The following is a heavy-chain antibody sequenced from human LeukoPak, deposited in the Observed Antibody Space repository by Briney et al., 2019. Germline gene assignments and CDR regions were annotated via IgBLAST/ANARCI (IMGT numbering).Heavy chain of an antibody. CDR1: GGSISSSNW. D-gene: IGHD2-2*01. Sequence: SGTLSLTCAVSGGSISSSNWWSWIRQHPGKGLEWIGYIYYSGSTYYNPSLKSRVTISVDTSKNQFSLKLSSVTAADTAVYYCARGSVVVPAAIDYWGQGTLVTVSS. CDR2: IYYSGST. CDR3: ARGSVVVPAAIDY. J-gene: IGHJ4*02. V-gene: IGHV4-31*11.